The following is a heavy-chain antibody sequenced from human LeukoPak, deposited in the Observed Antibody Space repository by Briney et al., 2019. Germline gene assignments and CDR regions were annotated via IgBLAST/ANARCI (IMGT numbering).Heavy chain of an antibody. CDR2: ISWNSGSI. CDR1: GFTFDDYA. J-gene: IGHJ4*02. Sequence: GRSLRLSCAASGFTFDDYAMHWVWQAPGKGLEWVSGISWNSGSIGYADSVKGRFTISRDNAKNSLYLQMNSLRAEDMALYYCAKGYSNYLGVVDYWGQGTLVTVSS. V-gene: IGHV3-9*03. CDR3: AKGYSNYLGVVDY. D-gene: IGHD4-11*01.